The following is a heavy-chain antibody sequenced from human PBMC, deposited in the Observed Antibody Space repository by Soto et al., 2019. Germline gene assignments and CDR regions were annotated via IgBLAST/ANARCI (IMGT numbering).Heavy chain of an antibody. D-gene: IGHD3-16*01. CDR1: GFTFSNAW. J-gene: IGHJ6*02. V-gene: IGHV3-15*07. CDR3: TTDLTGYYYYGMDV. CDR2: IKSKTDGGTT. Sequence: LRLSFAASGFTFSNAWMNWVRQAPGKGLEWVGRIKSKTDGGTTDYAAPVKGRFTISRDDSKNTLYLQMNSLKTEDTAVYYCTTDLTGYYYYGMDVWGQGTTVTVSS.